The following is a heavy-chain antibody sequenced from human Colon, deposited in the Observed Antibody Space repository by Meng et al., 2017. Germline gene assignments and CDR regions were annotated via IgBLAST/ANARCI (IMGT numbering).Heavy chain of an antibody. J-gene: IGHJ4*02. CDR2: ISGSGNTI. CDR1: GFTLSDFY. Sequence: QVELVESGGGVVKSGGSLRLSCAASGFTLSDFYMSWIRQAPGRGLEWVSFISGSGNTIDYADSVKGRFTISRDTATNSLLLQMSSLRAEDTAIYYCAREGLYGGQSYFDYWGQGALVTVSS. D-gene: IGHD2-21*01. V-gene: IGHV3-11*01. CDR3: AREGLYGGQSYFDY.